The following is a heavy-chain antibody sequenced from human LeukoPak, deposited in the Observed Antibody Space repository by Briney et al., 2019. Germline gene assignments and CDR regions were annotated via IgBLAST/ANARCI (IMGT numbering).Heavy chain of an antibody. CDR3: ARAARYFDWLYYGY. CDR2: INPNSGGT. J-gene: IGHJ4*02. D-gene: IGHD3-9*01. Sequence: ASVKVSCKASGYTFTGYYMHWVRQAPGQGLEWMGWINPNSGGTNYAQKFQGKVTMTRDTSISTAYMELSRLRSDDTAVYYCARAARYFDWLYYGYWGQGTLVTVSS. V-gene: IGHV1-2*02. CDR1: GYTFTGYY.